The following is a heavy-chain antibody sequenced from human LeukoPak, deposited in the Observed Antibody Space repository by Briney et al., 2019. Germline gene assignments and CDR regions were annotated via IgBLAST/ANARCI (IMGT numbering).Heavy chain of an antibody. J-gene: IGHJ5*02. CDR1: GGSISSGDYY. CDR2: IYYSGST. D-gene: IGHD3-10*01. Sequence: PSETLSLTCTVSGGSISSGDYYWSWIRQPPGKGLEWIGYIYYSGSTYYNPSLKSRVTISVDTSKNPFSLKLSSVTAADTAVYYCARACMVRGVRWFDPWGQGTLATVSS. V-gene: IGHV4-30-4*08. CDR3: ARACMVRGVRWFDP.